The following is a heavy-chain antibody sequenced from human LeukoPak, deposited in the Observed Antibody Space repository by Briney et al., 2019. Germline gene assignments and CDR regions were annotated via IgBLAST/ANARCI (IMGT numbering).Heavy chain of an antibody. CDR3: ARLAFYYDRSGPADWYFDL. CDR1: GDFIGSVS. V-gene: IGHV4-59*08. D-gene: IGHD3-22*01. Sequence: SETLSLTCTVSGDFIGSVSWSWIRQPLGKGLECIGSLFHSGDTNYSPPLKSRLTISVDTSKKQLSLKLKSVTAADTAVYYCARLAFYYDRSGPADWYFDLWGRGTLVTVSS. J-gene: IGHJ2*01. CDR2: LFHSGDT.